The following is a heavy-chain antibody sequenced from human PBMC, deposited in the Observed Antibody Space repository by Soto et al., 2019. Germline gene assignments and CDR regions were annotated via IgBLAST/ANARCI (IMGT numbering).Heavy chain of an antibody. J-gene: IGHJ6*01. CDR1: WYTTTIDG. CDR2: ISAYNGNT. V-gene: IGHV1-18*04. D-gene: IGHD3-3*01. CDR3: ARDGNYGFWSGYWSHLVYSGMDV. Sequence: VKSACKGSWYTTTIDGMSWVLQAPGQGLEPIGWISAYNGNTNYAQKLHGRVTMPADTSTSTAYIELRSLRSDDAAVYCCARDGNYGFWSGYWSHLVYSGMDVWGQGISLAVSS.